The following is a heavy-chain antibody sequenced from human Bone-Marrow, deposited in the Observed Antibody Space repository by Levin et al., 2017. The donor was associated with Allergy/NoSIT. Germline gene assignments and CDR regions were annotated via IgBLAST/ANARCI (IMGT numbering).Heavy chain of an antibody. CDR1: GYSISNGYY. V-gene: IGHV4-38-2*01. CDR3: ARVHWPVAGTGWFDP. D-gene: IGHD6-19*01. CDR2: IYHSGNT. Sequence: SSQTLSLTCAVSGYSISNGYYWGWIRQPPGMGLEWIGSIYHSGNTYYNPSLKSRVTISLDTSKNQLSLKTTSVIAADTAVYYCARVHWPVAGTGWFDPWGQGTLVTVSS. J-gene: IGHJ5*02.